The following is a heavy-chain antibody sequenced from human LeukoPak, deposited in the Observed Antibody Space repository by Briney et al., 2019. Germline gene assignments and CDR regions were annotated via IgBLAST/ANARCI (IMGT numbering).Heavy chain of an antibody. D-gene: IGHD6-13*01. Sequence: GGSLRLSCAASGFTFSSYWMSWVRQAPGKGLEWVANIKQDGSEKYYVDSVKGRFTISRDNAKNSLYMQMNSLRAEDTAVYYCARGVAAAGRGYYYYMDVWGKGTTVTVSS. CDR2: IKQDGSEK. CDR1: GFTFSSYW. V-gene: IGHV3-7*01. J-gene: IGHJ6*03. CDR3: ARGVAAAGRGYYYYMDV.